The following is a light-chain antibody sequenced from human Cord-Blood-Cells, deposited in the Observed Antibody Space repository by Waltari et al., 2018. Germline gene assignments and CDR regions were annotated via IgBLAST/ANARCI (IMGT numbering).Light chain of an antibody. V-gene: IGLV2-11*01. Sequence: QSALTQPRPVSGSPGPAVTISCPGTSSDVRGYNYVSWYQQHPGKAPKLMIYDVSKRPSGVPDRFSGSKSGNTASLTISGLQAEDEADYYCCSYAGSYTFVFGTGTKVTVL. CDR3: CSYAGSYTFV. CDR2: DVS. J-gene: IGLJ1*01. CDR1: SSDVRGYNY.